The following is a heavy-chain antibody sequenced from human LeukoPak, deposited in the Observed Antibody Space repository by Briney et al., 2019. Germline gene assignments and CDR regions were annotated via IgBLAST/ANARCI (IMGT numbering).Heavy chain of an antibody. CDR2: INPNSGDT. V-gene: IGHV1-2*02. CDR1: GYTFTGYY. J-gene: IGHJ3*02. CDR3: ATDLPPYYYVRGTPFDI. D-gene: IGHD3-10*02. Sequence: ASVKVSCKASGYTFTGYYIHWVRQAPGQGLQWMGWINPNSGDTISAQKLHGRVTLTTDTSITTAYMELSSLTSDDTAVYYCATDLPPYYYVRGTPFDIWGQGTMVTVSS.